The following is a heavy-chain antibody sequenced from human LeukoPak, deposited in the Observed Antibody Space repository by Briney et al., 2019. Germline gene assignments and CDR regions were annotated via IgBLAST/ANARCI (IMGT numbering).Heavy chain of an antibody. CDR3: ARWDRFHGV. V-gene: IGHV3-21*01. D-gene: IGHD1-14*01. J-gene: IGHJ4*02. CDR2: VSSSSSYI. CDR1: GFTFSSYS. Sequence: GVLRLSCAASGFTFSSYSMNWVRQAPGKGLEWVSSVSSSSSYIYYANSVKGRFTISRDNAKTSLYLQMNSLGVEDTAVYYCARWDRFHGVWGQGTLVTVPS.